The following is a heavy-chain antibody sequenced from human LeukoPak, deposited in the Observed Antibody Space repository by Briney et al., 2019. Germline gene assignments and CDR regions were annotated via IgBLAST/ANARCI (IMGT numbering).Heavy chain of an antibody. CDR1: GFMFSRLG. D-gene: IGHD3-16*01. CDR2: IWHDGRVE. Sequence: GESLKISCTASGFMFSRLGMQWVRQAPGEGLEWVAIIWHDGRVEEYADSVKGRFTISRDNSKNTLYLQMNSLRDDDTAVYYCAKEGDQFRGYLDAWGKGTTVTVSS. CDR3: AKEGDQFRGYLDA. V-gene: IGHV3-33*06. J-gene: IGHJ6*03.